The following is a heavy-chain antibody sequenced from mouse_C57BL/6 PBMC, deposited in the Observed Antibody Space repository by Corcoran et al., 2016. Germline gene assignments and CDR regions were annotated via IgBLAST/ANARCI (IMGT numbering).Heavy chain of an antibody. Sequence: QVPLQQSGPELVKPGASVKISCKASGYSFTSYYIHWVKQRPGQGLEWIGWIYPGSGNTKYNEKFKGKATLMADTSSSTAYMQLSSLTSEDSAVYYCASHRDGYYSLDYWGQGTTLTVSS. CDR1: GYSFTSYY. V-gene: IGHV1-66*01. D-gene: IGHD2-3*01. J-gene: IGHJ2*01. CDR3: ASHRDGYYSLDY. CDR2: IYPGSGNT.